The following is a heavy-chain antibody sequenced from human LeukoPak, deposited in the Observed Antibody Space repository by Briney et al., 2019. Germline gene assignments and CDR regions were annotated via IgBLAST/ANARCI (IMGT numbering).Heavy chain of an antibody. D-gene: IGHD4-17*01. Sequence: GGSLRLSCAASGFTFSSYATHWGREAPGKGREWVAVISYEGRNKYNADSVKGGVTLSTDNFKNRRYIHMYSPRAQNMPVYYSARDASTVTTYSSYYGMDVWGQGTTVTVSS. J-gene: IGHJ6*02. V-gene: IGHV3-30*04. CDR3: ARDASTVTTYSSYYGMDV. CDR1: GFTFSSYA. CDR2: ISYEGRNK.